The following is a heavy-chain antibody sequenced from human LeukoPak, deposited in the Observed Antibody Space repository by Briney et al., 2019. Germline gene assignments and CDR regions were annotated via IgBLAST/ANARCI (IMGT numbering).Heavy chain of an antibody. Sequence: GGSLRLSCEASGFTFTTYSMTWVRQAPGKGLEWVSIISSGSSAIFSADALKGRFTISRDDAKNLLYLDMNSLRAEDTAVYYCARDLTIYDSSGYYHSRGAFDIWGQGTMVTVSS. CDR1: GFTFTTYS. CDR2: ISSGSSAI. CDR3: ARDLTIYDSSGYYHSRGAFDI. J-gene: IGHJ3*02. V-gene: IGHV3-21*01. D-gene: IGHD3-22*01.